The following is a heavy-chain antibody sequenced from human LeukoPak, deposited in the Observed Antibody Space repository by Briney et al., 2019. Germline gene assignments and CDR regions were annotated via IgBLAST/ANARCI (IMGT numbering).Heavy chain of an antibody. D-gene: IGHD4-17*01. CDR2: IGTAGDT. V-gene: IGHV3-13*01. Sequence: PGGSLRLSCAASGFTFSSYDMHWVRQATGKGLEWVSAIGTAGDTYYPGSAKGRFTISRENAKNSLYLQMNSLRAGDTAVYYCARAFSTVTTARYYYYGMDVWGQGTTVTVSS. CDR1: GFTFSSYD. J-gene: IGHJ6*02. CDR3: ARAFSTVTTARYYYYGMDV.